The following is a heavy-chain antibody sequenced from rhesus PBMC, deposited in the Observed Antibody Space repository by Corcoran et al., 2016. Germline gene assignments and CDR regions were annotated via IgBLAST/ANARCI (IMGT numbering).Heavy chain of an antibody. D-gene: IGHD2-39*01. CDR3: VRVDRRAVIIDY. Sequence: QVQLQESGPGLAKPSETLSLTCAVSGFSLSSGYAWTWVPQPPGKGLEWIGVIGGDTGSTYYNPSLKSRVTISKDTSTNQFSLRLTSVTAADTALYYCVRVDRRAVIIDYWGQGVLVTVSS. V-gene: IGHV4-127*01. J-gene: IGHJ4*01. CDR2: IGGDTGST. CDR1: GFSLSSGYA.